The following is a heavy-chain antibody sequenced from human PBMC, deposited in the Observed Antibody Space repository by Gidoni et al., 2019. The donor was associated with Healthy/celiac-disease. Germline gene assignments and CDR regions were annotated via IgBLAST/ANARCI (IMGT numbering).Heavy chain of an antibody. J-gene: IGHJ6*03. CDR1: GYTFTGYY. CDR2: SHPNSGGT. V-gene: IGHV1-2*04. CDR3: ASAPGLSYYYMDV. Sequence: QVQLVQSGAEVKKPGASVKVSCKASGYTFTGYYMHWVRQAPGQGLEWMGWSHPNSGGTNSAQKFPGWVTMTRDTSSSTAYMELSRLRSDDTAVYYCASAPGLSYYYMDVWGKGTTVTVSS.